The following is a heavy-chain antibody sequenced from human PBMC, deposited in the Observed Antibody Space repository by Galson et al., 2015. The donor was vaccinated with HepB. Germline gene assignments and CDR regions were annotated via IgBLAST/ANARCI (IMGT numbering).Heavy chain of an antibody. CDR1: GYTFTGYY. Sequence: SVKVSCKASGYTFTGYYMHWVRQAPGQGLEWMGRINPNSGGTNYAQKFQGRVTMTRDTSISTAYMELSRLRSDDTAVYYCAREEYSSSSPAFGIWGQGTMVTVSS. V-gene: IGHV1-2*06. J-gene: IGHJ3*02. CDR3: AREEYSSSSPAFGI. CDR2: INPNSGGT. D-gene: IGHD6-6*01.